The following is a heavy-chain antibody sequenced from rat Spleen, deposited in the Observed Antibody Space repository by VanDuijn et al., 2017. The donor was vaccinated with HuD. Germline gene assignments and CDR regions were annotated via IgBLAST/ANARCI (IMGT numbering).Heavy chain of an antibody. V-gene: IGHV5-25*01. Sequence: EVQLVESGGASVQPGGSMRLSCAASGFTFSNYDMAWVRQVPTKGLEWVASLRNGGDNSYYRDSVKGRFTISRDDAKSTLYLQMDSLRSEDTATYYWARALYGGSSELGWFAYWGQGTLVTVSS. D-gene: IGHD1-11*01. CDR3: ARALYGGSSELGWFAY. J-gene: IGHJ3*01. CDR2: LRNGGDNS. CDR1: GFTFSNYD.